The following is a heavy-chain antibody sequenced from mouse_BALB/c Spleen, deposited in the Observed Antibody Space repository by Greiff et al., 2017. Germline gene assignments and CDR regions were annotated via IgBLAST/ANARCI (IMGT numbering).Heavy chain of an antibody. CDR2: IYPGDGDL. D-gene: IGHD4-1*01. J-gene: IGHJ2*01. Sequence: QVQLQQSGAELVRPGSSVKISCKASGYAFSSYWMNWVKQRPGQGLEWIGLIYPGDGDLNYNGKFKGKAILTADKSSSTAYMQLSSLTAEVSAVYFCARDWDGYWGQGTTLTVAS. V-gene: IGHV1-80*01. CDR3: ARDWDGY. CDR1: GYAFSSYW.